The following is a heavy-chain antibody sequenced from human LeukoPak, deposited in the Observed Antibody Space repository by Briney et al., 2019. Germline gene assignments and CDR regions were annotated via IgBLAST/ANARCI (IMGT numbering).Heavy chain of an antibody. CDR3: ASDTYYDLRTGYKWFHP. CDR2: IIPIFGTA. Sequence: SVKLSCKASGSTFSSYAISWVRQAPGQGLEWMGKIIPIFGTANYAQKFQGRVTINTDESTSTAYMELSSLSTGDTAVYNCASDTYYDLRTGYKWFHPWRQGTLDTVSS. D-gene: IGHD3-3*01. J-gene: IGHJ5*02. CDR1: GSTFSSYA. V-gene: IGHV1-69*05.